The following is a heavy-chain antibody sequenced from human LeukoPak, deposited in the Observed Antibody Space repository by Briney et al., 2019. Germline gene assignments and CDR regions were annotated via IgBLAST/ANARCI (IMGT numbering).Heavy chain of an antibody. CDR1: GYNFRNYG. CDR2: ITAGNGNT. CDR3: ARDSARGYSYGYNAFDI. Sequence: ASVKVSCKAFGYNFRNYGIGWVRQAPRQGLEWMGLITAGNGNTNYAQKVQGRVTMTTDTSTSTAYMELRSLRSDDTAVYFCARDSARGYSYGYNAFDIWGQGTMVTVSS. J-gene: IGHJ3*02. D-gene: IGHD5-18*01. V-gene: IGHV1-18*01.